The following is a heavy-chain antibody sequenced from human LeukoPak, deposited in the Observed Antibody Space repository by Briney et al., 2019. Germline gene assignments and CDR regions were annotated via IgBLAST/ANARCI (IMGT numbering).Heavy chain of an antibody. CDR3: ARGGDGDFQYYFDY. J-gene: IGHJ4*02. CDR1: GYTFTGYD. Sequence: GASVKVSCKASGYTFTGYDMHWVRQAPGQGLEWMGWINPNSGGTNYAQKFQGRVTMTRDTSISTAYMELSRLRSDDTAVYYCARGGDGDFQYYFDYWGQGTLVTVSS. CDR2: INPNSGGT. D-gene: IGHD4-17*01. V-gene: IGHV1-2*02.